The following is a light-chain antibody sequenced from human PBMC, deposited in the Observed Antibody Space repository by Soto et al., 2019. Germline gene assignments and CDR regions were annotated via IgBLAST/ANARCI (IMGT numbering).Light chain of an antibody. Sequence: EIMMTQSPATLSVSPGERATLSCRASRSVNADLAWYQQKPGQAPRLLIYDASTRATGIPARFSGSGSGTEFTLTISSLQSEDFAVYYRQQYNDWPPVTFGQGTRLEIK. V-gene: IGKV3-15*01. CDR2: DAS. J-gene: IGKJ5*01. CDR1: RSVNAD. CDR3: QQYNDWPPVT.